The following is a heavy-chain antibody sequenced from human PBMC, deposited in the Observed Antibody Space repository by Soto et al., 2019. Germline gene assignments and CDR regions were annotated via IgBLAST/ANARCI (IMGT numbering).Heavy chain of an antibody. CDR2: ISYDGSNK. D-gene: IGHD3-10*02. CDR3: AVRGSSFDY. CDR1: GFTFSSYA. J-gene: IGHJ4*02. V-gene: IGHV3-30-3*01. Sequence: QVQLVESGGGVVQPGRSLRLSCAASGFTFSSYAMHWVRQAPGKGLEWVAVISYDGSNKYYADSVKGRFTISRDNSKNTLYLQMNSLRAEDTAVYYCAVRGSSFDYWGQGTLVTVSS.